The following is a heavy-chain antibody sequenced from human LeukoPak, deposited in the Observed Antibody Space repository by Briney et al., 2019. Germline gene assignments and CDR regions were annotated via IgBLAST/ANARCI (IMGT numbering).Heavy chain of an antibody. J-gene: IGHJ4*02. V-gene: IGHV4-34*01. CDR1: GGSFSGYY. D-gene: IGHD3-3*01. CDR2: INHSGST. CDR3: ARTKDYDFWSASDY. Sequence: PSETLSLTCAVYGGSFSGYYWSWIRQPPGKGLEWIGEINHSGSTNYNPSLKSRVTISVDTSKNQFSLKLSSVTAADTAVYYCARTKDYDFWSASDYWGQGTLVTVSS.